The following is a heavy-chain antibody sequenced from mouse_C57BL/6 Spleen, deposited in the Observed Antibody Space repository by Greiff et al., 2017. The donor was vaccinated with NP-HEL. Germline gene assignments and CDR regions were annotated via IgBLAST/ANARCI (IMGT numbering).Heavy chain of an antibody. CDR1: GYTFTSYW. CDR2: IYPGSGST. V-gene: IGHV1-55*01. J-gene: IGHJ2*01. Sequence: QVQLQQPGAELVKPGASVKMSCKASGYTFTSYWITWVKQRPGQGLEWIGVIYPGSGSTNYNEKFKSKATLTVDTSSSTAYMQLSSLTSEDAAVYYCARRLHHYFEYWGKGTTLTVSS. CDR3: ARRLHHYFEY. D-gene: IGHD3-2*02.